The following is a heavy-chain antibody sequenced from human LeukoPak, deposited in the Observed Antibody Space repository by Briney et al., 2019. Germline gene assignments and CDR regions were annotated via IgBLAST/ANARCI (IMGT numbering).Heavy chain of an antibody. CDR3: ARDFDMGITPGDDFDF. Sequence: PGGSLRLSCAASGFSFSKYRMHWDRQTPGEGLVWVARIKEDGTYTSYADSVKGRFTISRDNARNTVFLQMNSLRAEDTAVYYCARDFDMGITPGDDFDFWGQGTLVTVSS. CDR2: IKEDGTYT. D-gene: IGHD3-9*01. CDR1: GFSFSKYR. J-gene: IGHJ4*02. V-gene: IGHV3-74*01.